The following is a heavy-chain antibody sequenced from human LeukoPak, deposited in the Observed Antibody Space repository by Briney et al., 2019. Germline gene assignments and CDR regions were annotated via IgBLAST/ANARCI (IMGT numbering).Heavy chain of an antibody. Sequence: SETLSLTCTVSGGSISSGTYYWSWIRQPAEKGLEWIGRIYTSGSTNCNPSLKSRVTISVDTSKNQFSLKLCSVTAADTAVYYCARVVVRGDQTPFDYWGQGTLVTVSS. J-gene: IGHJ4*02. CDR2: IYTSGST. D-gene: IGHD3-10*01. CDR1: GGSISSGTYY. CDR3: ARVVVRGDQTPFDY. V-gene: IGHV4-61*02.